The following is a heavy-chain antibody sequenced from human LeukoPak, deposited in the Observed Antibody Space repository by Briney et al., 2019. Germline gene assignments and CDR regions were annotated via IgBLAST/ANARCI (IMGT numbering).Heavy chain of an antibody. CDR2: ISADNDNT. V-gene: IGHV1-18*01. D-gene: IGHD6-13*01. Sequence: ASVSVSCKASDYTFINYGISWVRQAPGQGLEWMGWISADNDNTNYAQKFQGRVTVTTDTSTSTAYMELRSLRSDDTAVYYCARDRGSSWYRNDAFDIWGQGTMVTVSS. J-gene: IGHJ3*02. CDR1: DYTFINYG. CDR3: ARDRGSSWYRNDAFDI.